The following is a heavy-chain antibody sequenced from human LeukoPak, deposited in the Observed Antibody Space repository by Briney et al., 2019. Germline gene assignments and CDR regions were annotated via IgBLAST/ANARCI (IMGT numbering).Heavy chain of an antibody. CDR3: AKVLRYFDWLSGYFDY. D-gene: IGHD3-9*01. CDR2: ISYDGSNK. J-gene: IGHJ4*02. Sequence: GRSLRLSCAASGFTFSSYGMHWVRQAPGKGLEWVAVISYDGSNKYYADSVKGRFTTSRDNSKNTLYLQMNSLRAEDTAVYYCAKVLRYFDWLSGYFDYWGQGTLVTVSS. V-gene: IGHV3-30*18. CDR1: GFTFSSYG.